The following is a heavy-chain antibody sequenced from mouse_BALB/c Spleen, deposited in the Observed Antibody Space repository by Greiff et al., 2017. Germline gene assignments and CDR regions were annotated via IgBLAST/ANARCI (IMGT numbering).Heavy chain of an antibody. CDR1: GFTFSSYT. D-gene: IGHD1-1*01. CDR3: ARMNYYGSSYHFDY. V-gene: IGHV5-12-2*01. CDR2: ISNGGGST. J-gene: IGHJ2*01. Sequence: DVKLVESGGGLVQPGGSLKLSCAASGFTFSSYTMSWVRQTPEKRLEWVAYISNGGGSTYYPDTVKGRFTISRDNAKNTLYLQMSSLKSEDTAMYYCARMNYYGSSYHFDYWGQGTTLTVSS.